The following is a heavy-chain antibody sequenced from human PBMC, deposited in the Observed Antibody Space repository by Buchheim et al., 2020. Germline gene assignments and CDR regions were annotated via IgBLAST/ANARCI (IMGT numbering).Heavy chain of an antibody. J-gene: IGHJ5*02. CDR3: ARGGLGGSGSYYDP. CDR2: IGTAGDT. CDR1: GFTFSIYD. D-gene: IGHD3-10*01. V-gene: IGHV3-13*04. Sequence: EVQLVESGGGLVQPGGSLRLSCAASGFTFSIYDMHWFRQSTGKGLEWVSHIGTAGDTYYAGSVKGRFTISRENAKNSLYLQMNSLRAGDTAVYYCARGGLGGSGSYYDPWGQGTL.